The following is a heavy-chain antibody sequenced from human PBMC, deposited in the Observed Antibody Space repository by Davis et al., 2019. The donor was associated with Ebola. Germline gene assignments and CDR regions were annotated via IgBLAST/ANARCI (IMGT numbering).Heavy chain of an antibody. D-gene: IGHD3-3*02. CDR1: GGSISSYY. V-gene: IGHV4-59*01. CDR3: ARGRHFWSGLHYYYYGMDV. Sequence: SETLSLTCTVSGGSISSYYWSWTRQPPGKGLEWIGYIYYSGSTNYNPSLKSRVTISVDTSKNQFSLKLGSVTAADTAVYYCARGRHFWSGLHYYYYGMDVWGQGTTVTVSS. J-gene: IGHJ6*02. CDR2: IYYSGST.